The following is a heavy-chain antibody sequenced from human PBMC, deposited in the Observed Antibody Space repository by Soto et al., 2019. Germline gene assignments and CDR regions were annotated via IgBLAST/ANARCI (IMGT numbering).Heavy chain of an antibody. Sequence: EVQLVESGGGLVRPGGSLRLSCTASGFTFSSYSMNWVRQAPGKGLEWVSYISGISDVIYYTDSVKGRFTISRDNAKNSLYLQMNSLRDEDTAGYYCAREVGPIDYWGQGTLVTVSS. V-gene: IGHV3-48*02. D-gene: IGHD1-26*01. CDR1: GFTFSSYS. J-gene: IGHJ4*02. CDR3: AREVGPIDY. CDR2: ISGISDVI.